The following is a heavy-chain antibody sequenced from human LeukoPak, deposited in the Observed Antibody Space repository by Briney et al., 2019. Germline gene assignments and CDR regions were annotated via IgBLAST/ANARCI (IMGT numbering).Heavy chain of an antibody. Sequence: SETLSLTCTVSGGSISSSSYYWGWIRQPPGKGLEWIGSIYYSGSTYYNPSLKSRVTISVDTSKNQFSLKLSSVTAADTAVYYCARQRRIAVAGTKFDYWGQGTLVTVSS. V-gene: IGHV4-39*01. CDR3: ARQRRIAVAGTKFDY. CDR2: IYYSGST. D-gene: IGHD6-19*01. CDR1: GGSISSSSYY. J-gene: IGHJ4*02.